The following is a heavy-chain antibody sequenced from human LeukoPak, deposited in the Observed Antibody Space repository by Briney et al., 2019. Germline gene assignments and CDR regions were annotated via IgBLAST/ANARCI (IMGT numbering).Heavy chain of an antibody. Sequence: PGGSLRLSCAASGFTFSSHWMSWVRQAPGKGLEWVANTMPDGSVKNYLDSVKGRFTISRDNTKNLLYLEMNSLTVEDTVLYYCTTIAASDIDYWGQGTLVTVSS. CDR2: TMPDGSVK. CDR3: TTIAASDIDY. V-gene: IGHV3-7*01. D-gene: IGHD6-25*01. J-gene: IGHJ4*02. CDR1: GFTFSSHW.